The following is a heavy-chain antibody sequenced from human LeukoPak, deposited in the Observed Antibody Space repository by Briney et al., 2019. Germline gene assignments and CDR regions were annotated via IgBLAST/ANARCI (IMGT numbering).Heavy chain of an antibody. Sequence: GGSLRLSCEASGFTLSTYWMNWVRQVPGKGPDWVANINPDGSGKRYVDSVKGRFTIARDNADNSLSLQMNSLRAEDTAVYYWASWGAGGNSWGQGTLVTVSS. D-gene: IGHD3-16*01. CDR2: INPDGSGK. J-gene: IGHJ4*02. V-gene: IGHV3-7*01. CDR3: ASWGAGGNS. CDR1: GFTLSTYW.